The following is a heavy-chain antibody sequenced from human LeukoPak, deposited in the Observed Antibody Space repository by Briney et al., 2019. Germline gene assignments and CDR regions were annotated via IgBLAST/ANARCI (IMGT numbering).Heavy chain of an antibody. CDR1: GFTFSSYA. Sequence: PGGSLRLSCAASGFTFSSYAMSWVRQAPGKGLEWVANIKQDGSEKYYVDSVKGRFTISRDNAKNSLYLQMNSLRAEDTAVYYCARGEVVAAHAEYFQHWGQGTLVTVSS. CDR3: ARGEVVAAHAEYFQH. J-gene: IGHJ1*01. V-gene: IGHV3-7*01. CDR2: IKQDGSEK. D-gene: IGHD2-15*01.